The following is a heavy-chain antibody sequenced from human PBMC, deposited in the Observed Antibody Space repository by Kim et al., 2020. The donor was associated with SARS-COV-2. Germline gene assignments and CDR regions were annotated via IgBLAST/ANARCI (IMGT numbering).Heavy chain of an antibody. D-gene: IGHD2-15*01. V-gene: IGHV3-33*01. J-gene: IGHJ6*02. CDR3: ARAARAECSGGSCYGMDV. CDR1: GFTFSSYG. Sequence: GGSLRLSCAASGFTFSSYGMHWVRQAPGKGLEWVAVIWYDGSNKYYADSVKGRFTISRDNSKNTLYLQMNSLRAEDTAVYYCARAARAECSGGSCYGMDVWGQGTTVTVSS. CDR2: IWYDGSNK.